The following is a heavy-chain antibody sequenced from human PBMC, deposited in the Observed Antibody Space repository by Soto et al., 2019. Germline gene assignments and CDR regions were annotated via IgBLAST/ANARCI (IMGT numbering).Heavy chain of an antibody. CDR3: ARGHDLSFDY. Sequence: GGSLRLSCAASGFTFSSYWMSWVRQAPGKGLEWVANIKQDGSEKYYVESVRGRFTASRDNAQNSQYLQMNTLRAEDTAVYYCARGHDLSFDYWGQGILVTVSS. V-gene: IGHV3-7*01. D-gene: IGHD1-1*01. CDR2: IKQDGSEK. J-gene: IGHJ4*02. CDR1: GFTFSSYW.